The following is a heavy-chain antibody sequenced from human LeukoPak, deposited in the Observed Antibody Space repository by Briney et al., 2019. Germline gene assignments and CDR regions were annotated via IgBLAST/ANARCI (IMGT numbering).Heavy chain of an antibody. V-gene: IGHV3-53*01. CDR1: GFTVSDHY. CDR3: AQDGYNYFDY. D-gene: IGHD5-24*01. CDR2: IYSGDST. Sequence: PGGSLKLSCAASGFTVSDHYMSWVRQAPGKGLEWVSVIYSGDSTYYADSVKGRFTISRDNSKNTLYLQMNSLRAEDTAVYYCAQDGYNYFDYWGQGTLVTVSS. J-gene: IGHJ4*02.